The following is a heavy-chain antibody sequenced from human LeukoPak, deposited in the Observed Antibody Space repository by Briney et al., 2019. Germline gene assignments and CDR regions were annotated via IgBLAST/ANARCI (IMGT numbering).Heavy chain of an antibody. Sequence: PGGSLRLSCAASGFTFSSYGMHWVRQAPGKGLEWVAFIRYDGSNKYYADSVKGRFTISRDNSKNTLYLQMNSLRAEDTAVYSCATQHGELFDYWGQGTLVTVSS. CDR2: IRYDGSNK. CDR1: GFTFSSYG. D-gene: IGHD1-26*01. J-gene: IGHJ4*02. V-gene: IGHV3-30*02. CDR3: ATQHGELFDY.